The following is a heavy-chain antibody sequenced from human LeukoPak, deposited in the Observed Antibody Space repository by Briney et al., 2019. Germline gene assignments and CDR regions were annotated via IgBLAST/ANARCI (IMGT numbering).Heavy chain of an antibody. CDR3: ARDRRISTAGFTFDH. Sequence: GASVKVSCKASGYTFTNHYIHWVRQAPGQGLEWMGMINSGGGGTGYAQKFQGRVTLTRDTSTSTVYMELSSLRSEDTAAYYCARDRRISTAGFTFDHWGQGTLVTVSS. D-gene: IGHD6-13*01. CDR1: GYTFTNHY. J-gene: IGHJ4*02. V-gene: IGHV1-46*01. CDR2: INSGGGGT.